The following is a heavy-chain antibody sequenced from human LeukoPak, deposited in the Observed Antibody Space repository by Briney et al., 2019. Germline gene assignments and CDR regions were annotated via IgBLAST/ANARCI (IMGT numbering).Heavy chain of an antibody. CDR2: ISAYNGNT. D-gene: IGHD2-2*01. CDR1: GYTFTSYG. CDR3: ARDVGDIVTIPAAISVP. V-gene: IGHV1-18*01. Sequence: ASVKVSCKASGYTFTSYGISWVRQAPGQGLEWMGWISAYNGNTNYAQKLQGRVTMTTDTSTSTAYTEVRSLRSDDTAMYYCARDVGDIVTIPAAISVPWGQGTLVTVSS. J-gene: IGHJ5*02.